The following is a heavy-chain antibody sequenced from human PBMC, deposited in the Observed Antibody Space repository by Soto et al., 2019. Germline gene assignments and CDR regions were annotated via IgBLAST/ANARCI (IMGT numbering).Heavy chain of an antibody. Sequence: GGSLRLSCVASGFTVSSKYMSWVRQAPGKGLEWVSVLYSGGSTYYADSVRDRFTISRDNSRNTLYLQMSSLRAEDTAIYYCAVAPRGERLLDFDYWGRGTLVTVSS. D-gene: IGHD6-25*01. J-gene: IGHJ4*02. V-gene: IGHV3-66*01. CDR1: GFTVSSKY. CDR2: LYSGGST. CDR3: AVAPRGERLLDFDY.